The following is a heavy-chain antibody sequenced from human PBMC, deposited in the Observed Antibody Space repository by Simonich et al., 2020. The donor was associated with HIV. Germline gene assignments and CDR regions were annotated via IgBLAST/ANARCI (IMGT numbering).Heavy chain of an antibody. Sequence: EVQLVQSGAEVKKPGATVKISCKVSGYTFTDYYIHWVQQAPGEGLEWMELIEPEEAKTIDAEKVQGRVTITADTSTDTAYMELSSLRSEDTAVYYCATKRGNLVGADAFDIWGQGTMVTVSS. CDR3: ATKRGNLVGADAFDI. CDR1: GYTFTDYY. J-gene: IGHJ3*02. V-gene: IGHV1-69-2*01. CDR2: IEPEEAKT. D-gene: IGHD1-26*01.